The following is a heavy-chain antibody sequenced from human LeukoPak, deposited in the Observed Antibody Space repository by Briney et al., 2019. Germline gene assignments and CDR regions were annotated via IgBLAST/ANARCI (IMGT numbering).Heavy chain of an antibody. CDR1: GFTFNTCA. CDR3: AKGVFGVNRAFDY. J-gene: IGHJ4*02. V-gene: IGHV3-23*01. CDR2: ISESGSGT. D-gene: IGHD3-3*01. Sequence: GGPLRLSCEASGFTFNTCAMSWVRQALGKGLEWVSAISESGSGTYYADSVKGRFTISRDNSKNTLYLQMNSLRVDDTALYYCAKGVFGVNRAFDYWGQGTLVTVSS.